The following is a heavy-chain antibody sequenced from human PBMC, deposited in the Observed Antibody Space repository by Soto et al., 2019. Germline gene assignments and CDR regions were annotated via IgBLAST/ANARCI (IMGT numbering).Heavy chain of an antibody. CDR2: IYPHDSDT. D-gene: IGHD4-17*01. J-gene: IGHJ6*02. CDR1: GYNFHTYW. V-gene: IGHV5-51*01. Sequence: GESLKIFCKGSGYNFHTYWIAWVRQMPGKGLEWMGFIYPHDSDTRYSPSFRGQVTISADKSINTAYLQWTSLKASDTAIYFCARPADYHYGMQVWGQGTTVTVSS. CDR3: ARPADYHYGMQV.